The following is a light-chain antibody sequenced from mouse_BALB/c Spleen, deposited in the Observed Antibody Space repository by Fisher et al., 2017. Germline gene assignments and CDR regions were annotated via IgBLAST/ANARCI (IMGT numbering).Light chain of an antibody. J-gene: IGKJ5*01. CDR2: STS. Sequence: IVLTQSTAIMSASPGEKVTISCSASSSVSYMYWYQQKSGASPKLWIYSTSNLASGVPARFSGSGSGTSYSLTINSMEAEDAATYYCQQWSSNPPTFGAGTKLELK. V-gene: IGKV4-59*01. CDR3: QQWSSNPPT. CDR1: SSVSY.